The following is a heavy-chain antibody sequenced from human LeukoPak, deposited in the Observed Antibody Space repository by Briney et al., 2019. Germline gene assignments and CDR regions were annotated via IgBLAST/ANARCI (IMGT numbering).Heavy chain of an antibody. CDR2: ISSSSSYI. D-gene: IGHD3-22*01. V-gene: IGHV3-21*01. CDR3: ARDLWWGYDRSGSHKADYYGMDV. CDR1: GFTFTSYS. J-gene: IGHJ6*02. Sequence: PGGSLRLSCAASGFTFTSYSMNWVRQAPGKGLEWVSSISSSSSYIYYADSVKGRLTISRDNAKNSLYLQMNSLRAEDTAVYYCARDLWWGYDRSGSHKADYYGMDVWGQGTTVTVSS.